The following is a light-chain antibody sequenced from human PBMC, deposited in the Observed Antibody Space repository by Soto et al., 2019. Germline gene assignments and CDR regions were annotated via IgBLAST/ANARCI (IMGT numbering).Light chain of an antibody. V-gene: IGKV3-20*01. CDR1: QSLSSSQ. CDR3: QQYGSSPRT. J-gene: IGKJ1*01. Sequence: EIVLTQSPGTLSLSPGERATPSGRASQSLSSSQLAWYQQKPGQAPRLLIHDASSRATGISDRFTGSGSGTDFTLTITTLEPEDFAVYYCQQYGSSPRTFGLGTKVDI. CDR2: DAS.